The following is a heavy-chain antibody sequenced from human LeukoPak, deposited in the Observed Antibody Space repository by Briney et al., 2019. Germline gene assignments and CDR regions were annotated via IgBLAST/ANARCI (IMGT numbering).Heavy chain of an antibody. CDR1: GFTFSSYW. CDR2: IKQDGSEK. CDR3: ARDYYDSSGYYHLDAFDI. V-gene: IGHV3-7*01. Sequence: PGGSLRLSCAASGFTFSSYWMSWVRQAPGKGLEWVANIKQDGSEKYYVDSVKGRFTISRDNAKDSLYLQMNSLRAEDTAVYYCARDYYDSSGYYHLDAFDIWGQGTMVTVSS. D-gene: IGHD3-22*01. J-gene: IGHJ3*02.